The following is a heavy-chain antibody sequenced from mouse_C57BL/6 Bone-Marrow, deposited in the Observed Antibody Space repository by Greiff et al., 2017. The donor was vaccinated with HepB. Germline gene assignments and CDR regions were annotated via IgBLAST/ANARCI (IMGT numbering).Heavy chain of an antibody. Sequence: VKLQESGAELVRPGASVKLSCKASGYTFTDYYINWVKQRPGQGLERIARIYPGSGNTYYNEKFKGKATLTAEKSSSTAYMQLSSLTSEDSAVYFCARSNGPFAYWGQGTLVTVSA. CDR3: ARSNGPFAY. V-gene: IGHV1-76*01. CDR1: GYTFTDYY. J-gene: IGHJ3*01. CDR2: IYPGSGNT.